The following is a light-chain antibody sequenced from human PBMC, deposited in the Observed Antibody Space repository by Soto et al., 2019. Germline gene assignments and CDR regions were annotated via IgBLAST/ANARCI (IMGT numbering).Light chain of an antibody. Sequence: EIVMTQSPASLSASPGERATLSCRASQSVSSNLAWYQQKPGQAPRLLIYAASTMDTGIPARFSGSGSETEFTLTISSLQSEDFAVYYCQQYNNWWTFGQGTKVDIK. V-gene: IGKV3-15*01. J-gene: IGKJ1*01. CDR2: AAS. CDR1: QSVSSN. CDR3: QQYNNWWT.